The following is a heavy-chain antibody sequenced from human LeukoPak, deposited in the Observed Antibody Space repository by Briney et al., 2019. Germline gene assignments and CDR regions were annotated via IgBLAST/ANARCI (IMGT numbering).Heavy chain of an antibody. CDR2: ISYDGSNK. CDR1: VFTFSIYG. V-gene: IGHV3-30*18. J-gene: IGHJ6*02. CDR3: AKDLGSSWTYYYYGMDV. D-gene: IGHD6-13*01. Sequence: GGSLRLSCAASVFTFSIYGMHWVRQAPGKGLEWVAVISYDGSNKYYADSVKGRFTISRDNSKNTLYLQMNRLRAEDTAVYYCAKDLGSSWTYYYYGMDVWGQGTTVTVSS.